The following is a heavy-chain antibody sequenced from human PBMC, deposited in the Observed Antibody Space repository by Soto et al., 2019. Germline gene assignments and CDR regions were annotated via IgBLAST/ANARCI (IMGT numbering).Heavy chain of an antibody. Sequence: EVQLVESGGGLVKPGGSLRLSCAASGFTFSSYSMNWVRQAPGKGLEWVSSISSSSSYIYYADSVKGRFTISRDNAKNSLYLQMNSLRAEDTAVYYCARDRGTPTYYYYGMDVWGQGTTVTVSS. V-gene: IGHV3-21*01. CDR3: ARDRGTPTYYYYGMDV. D-gene: IGHD3-10*01. J-gene: IGHJ6*02. CDR1: GFTFSSYS. CDR2: ISSSSSYI.